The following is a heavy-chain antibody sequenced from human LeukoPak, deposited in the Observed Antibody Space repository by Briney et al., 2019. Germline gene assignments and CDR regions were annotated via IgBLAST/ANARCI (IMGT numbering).Heavy chain of an antibody. V-gene: IGHV3-74*01. CDR1: GFTFDTYW. J-gene: IGHJ3*02. CDR2: IKSDGSTT. D-gene: IGHD6-13*01. Sequence: GGSLRLSCVGSGFTFDTYWMSWVRQAPGKGLVWVSRIKSDGSTTTYADSVRGRFTISRDNAKNTLYLLMNSLRAEDTAVYYCARRAAALDAFDIWGQGTMVTVSS. CDR3: ARRAAALDAFDI.